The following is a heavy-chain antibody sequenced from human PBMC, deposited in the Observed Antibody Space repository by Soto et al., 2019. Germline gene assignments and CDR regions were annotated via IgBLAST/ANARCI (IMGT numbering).Heavy chain of an antibody. D-gene: IGHD3-16*01. CDR3: ASRVWNYGAPVYYSHYGMDV. CDR2: ISSSSSTI. CDR1: GVHFCSYC. V-gene: IGHV3-48*04. Sequence: PGGSLELACSASGVHFCSYCMNWVRPAPGKGLERVSYISSSSSTIYYADSVKGRFTISRDIGRKSLFLQMHSLRGEDTAVYYCASRVWNYGAPVYYSHYGMDVWGQGNTVTVSS. J-gene: IGHJ6*02.